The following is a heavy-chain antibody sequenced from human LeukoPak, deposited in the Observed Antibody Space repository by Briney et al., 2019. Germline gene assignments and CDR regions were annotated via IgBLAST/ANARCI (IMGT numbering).Heavy chain of an antibody. J-gene: IGHJ4*02. CDR1: GYTFTGYY. CDR2: INPNSGGT. D-gene: IGHD5-12*01. CDR3: ARELVATMVDY. V-gene: IGHV1-2*02. Sequence: GASVKVSCKASGYTFTGYYMHWVRQAPGQGLEWMGWINPNSGGTKYAQKFQGRVTTTRDTSITTAYMELSRLRSDDTAVHYCARELVATMVDYWGQGTLVTVSS.